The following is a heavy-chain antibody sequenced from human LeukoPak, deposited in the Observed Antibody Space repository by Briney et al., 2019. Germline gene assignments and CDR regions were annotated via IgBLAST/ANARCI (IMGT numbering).Heavy chain of an antibody. J-gene: IGHJ4*02. CDR2: IYHSGST. Sequence: TSETLSLTCAVSAYSISSGYYWGWIRQPPGKGLEWTGSIYHSGSTYYNPSLKSRVTISVDTSKNQSSLKLSSVTAADTAVYYCARLPANVYFDYWGQGTLVTVSS. V-gene: IGHV4-38-2*01. D-gene: IGHD2-2*01. CDR1: AYSISSGYY. CDR3: ARLPANVYFDY.